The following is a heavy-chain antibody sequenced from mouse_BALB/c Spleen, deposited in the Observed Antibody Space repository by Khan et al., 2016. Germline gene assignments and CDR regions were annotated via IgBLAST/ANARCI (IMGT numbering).Heavy chain of an antibody. CDR2: INTHSGVP. V-gene: IGHV9-4*02. CDR3: ARDFDY. CDR1: GYTFTTAG. J-gene: IGHJ2*01. Sequence: QIQLVQSGPELKKPGETVRISCKASGYTFTTAGMQWVQKMPGKGLKWIGWINTHSGVPKYAEDFKGRFAFSLETSASTAYLQISNLKNEDTATYFCARDFDYWGQGTTLTVSS.